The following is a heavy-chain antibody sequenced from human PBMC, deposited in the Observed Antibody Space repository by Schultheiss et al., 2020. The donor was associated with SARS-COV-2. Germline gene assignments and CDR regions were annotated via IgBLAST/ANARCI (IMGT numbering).Heavy chain of an antibody. D-gene: IGHD2-15*01. V-gene: IGHV3-48*01. CDR2: ISTGSTVI. CDR1: GFTVSSNH. Sequence: GGSLRLSCAASGFTVSSNHMNWVRQAPGKGLEWVSYISTGSTVIYYADSAKGRFTMSRDDARNSVYLQMNSLRTEDTAVYYCTRDSGQGYAMDVWGQGTTVTVSS. CDR3: TRDSGQGYAMDV. J-gene: IGHJ6*02.